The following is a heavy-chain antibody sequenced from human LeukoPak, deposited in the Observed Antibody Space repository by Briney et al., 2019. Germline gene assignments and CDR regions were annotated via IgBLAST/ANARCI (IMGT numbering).Heavy chain of an antibody. D-gene: IGHD6-13*01. Sequence: GRSLRLSCAASAFTFSSYSMNWVRQAPGKGLEWVSSISSSISYIYYTDSVKGRFTISRDNAKNSLYLQMNSVRAEDKAVYYCARAGIYCSSGCFEPWGQGTLVTVSS. J-gene: IGHJ5*02. V-gene: IGHV3-21*01. CDR1: AFTFSSYS. CDR2: ISSSISYI. CDR3: ARAGIYCSSGCFEP.